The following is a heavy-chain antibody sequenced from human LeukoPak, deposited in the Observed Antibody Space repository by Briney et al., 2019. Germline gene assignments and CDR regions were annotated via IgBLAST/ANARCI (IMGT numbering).Heavy chain of an antibody. J-gene: IGHJ4*02. CDR2: ISAYNGNT. D-gene: IGHD4-17*01. CDR1: GYTFTSYG. Sequence: ASVKVSCKASGYTFTSYGISWVRQAPGQGLEWMGWISAYNGNTNYAQKLQGRVTMTTDTSTSTVYMELRSLRSDDTAVYYCARDLYRGDYVSDYWGQGTLVTVSS. V-gene: IGHV1-18*01. CDR3: ARDLYRGDYVSDY.